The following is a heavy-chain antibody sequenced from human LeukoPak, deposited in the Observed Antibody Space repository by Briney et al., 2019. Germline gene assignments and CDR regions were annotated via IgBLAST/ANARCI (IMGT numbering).Heavy chain of an antibody. CDR3: ARDLLRTRGVVPAAMPYYYYYGMDV. CDR1: GFTFSSYS. J-gene: IGHJ6*02. Sequence: GGSLRISCAASGFTFSSYSMNWVRQAPGKGLEWVSSISSSSSYIYYADSVKGRFTISRDNAKNSLYLQMNSLRAEDTAVYYCARDLLRTRGVVPAAMPYYYYYGMDVWGQGTTVTVSS. V-gene: IGHV3-21*01. CDR2: ISSSSSYI. D-gene: IGHD2-2*01.